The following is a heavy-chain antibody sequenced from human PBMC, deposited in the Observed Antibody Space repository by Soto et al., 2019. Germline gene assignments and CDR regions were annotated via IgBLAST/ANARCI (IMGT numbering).Heavy chain of an antibody. D-gene: IGHD3-10*01. J-gene: IGHJ5*02. CDR1: GGTFSSYA. CDR2: IIPIFGTA. CDR3: AREYGSGSRYDP. Sequence: QVPLVQSGAEVKNPGASVNVSCKASGGTFSSYAISWVRQAPGQAPEWMGGIIPIFGTANYAQKFQGRVTITADESTSTAYMELSSLRSEDTSVYYCAREYGSGSRYDPWGQGTLVTVSS. V-gene: IGHV1-69*01.